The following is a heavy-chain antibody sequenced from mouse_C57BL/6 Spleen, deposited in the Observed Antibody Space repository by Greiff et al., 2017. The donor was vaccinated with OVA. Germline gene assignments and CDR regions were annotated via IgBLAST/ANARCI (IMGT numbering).Heavy chain of an antibody. D-gene: IGHD1-1*01. CDR1: EYEFPSHD. J-gene: IGHJ1*03. CDR3: ARRGYYGSSYFDV. V-gene: IGHV5-2*01. Sequence: VQLQQSGGGLVQPGESLKLSCESNEYEFPSHDMSWVRKTPEKRLELVAAINSDGGSTYYPDTMERRFIISRDNTKKTLYLQMSSLRSEDTALYYCARRGYYGSSYFDVWGTGTTVTVSS. CDR2: INSDGGST.